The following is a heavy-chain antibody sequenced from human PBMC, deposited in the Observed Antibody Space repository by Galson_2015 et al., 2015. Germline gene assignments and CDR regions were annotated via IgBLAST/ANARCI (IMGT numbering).Heavy chain of an antibody. CDR1: GFTYSSYG. CDR3: AKDLYDFWSGYYLPFYYYYGMDV. CDR2: ISYDGSNK. D-gene: IGHD3-3*01. J-gene: IGHJ6*02. V-gene: IGHV3-30*18. Sequence: SLRLSCAASGFTYSSYGMHWVRQAPGKGLEWVAVISYDGSNKYYADSVKGRFTISRDNSKNTLYLQMNSLRAEDTAVYYCAKDLYDFWSGYYLPFYYYYGMDVWGQGTTITVSS.